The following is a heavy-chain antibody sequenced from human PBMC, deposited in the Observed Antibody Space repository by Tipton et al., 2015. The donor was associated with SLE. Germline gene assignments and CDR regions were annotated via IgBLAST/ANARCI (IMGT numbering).Heavy chain of an antibody. V-gene: IGHV4-38-2*01. J-gene: IGHJ4*02. Sequence: TLSLTCAVSGYSISREYYWGWIRQSPGKGLEWIGSIYHRGNTYYNPSLKSRVTVSVDTSKNQFSLKLTSVTATDTAVYYCARVVGYASGWYDYWGQGTLVTVSS. CDR1: GYSISREYY. D-gene: IGHD6-19*01. CDR3: ARVVGYASGWYDY. CDR2: IYHRGNT.